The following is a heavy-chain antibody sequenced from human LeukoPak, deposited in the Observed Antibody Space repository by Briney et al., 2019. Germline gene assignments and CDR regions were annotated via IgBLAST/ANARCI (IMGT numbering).Heavy chain of an antibody. Sequence: PGGSLRLSCAASTFTFNSYVMSWVRQAPGKGLECVSATSDSGGSTYYADSVKGRFTISRDNSKNTLYLQMNCLRAEDTAVYYCATGKLDGYSYGYFDYWGQGTLVTVSS. CDR3: ATGKLDGYSYGYFDY. V-gene: IGHV3-23*01. CDR1: TFTFNSYV. CDR2: TSDSGGST. J-gene: IGHJ4*02. D-gene: IGHD5-18*01.